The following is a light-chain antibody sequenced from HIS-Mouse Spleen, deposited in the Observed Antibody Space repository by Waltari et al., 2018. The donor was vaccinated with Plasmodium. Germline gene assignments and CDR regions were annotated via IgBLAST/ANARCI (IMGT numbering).Light chain of an antibody. CDR3: CSYAGSSTYV. CDR2: EGS. Sequence: QSALTQPASVSGSPGQSITISCTGTSSDVGSYNLVSWYQQHPGKAPKLMIYEGSKRPAGVSKRCSGSKSGNTASLTISWLQAEDEADYYCCSYAGSSTYVFGTGTKVTVL. CDR1: SSDVGSYNL. J-gene: IGLJ1*01. V-gene: IGLV2-23*01.